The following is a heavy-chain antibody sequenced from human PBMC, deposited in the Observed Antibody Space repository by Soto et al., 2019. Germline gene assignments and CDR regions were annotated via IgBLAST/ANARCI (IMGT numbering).Heavy chain of an antibody. J-gene: IGHJ4*02. CDR1: GFTFSSYW. Sequence: GGSLRLSCAASGFTFSSYWMSWVRQAPGKGLEWVANIKQDGSEKYYVDSVKGRFTISRDNAKNSLYLQMNSLRAEDTAVYYCAGDGSIMITFGGVIVSYFDYWGQGTLVTVSS. D-gene: IGHD3-16*02. CDR3: AGDGSIMITFGGVIVSYFDY. V-gene: IGHV3-7*01. CDR2: IKQDGSEK.